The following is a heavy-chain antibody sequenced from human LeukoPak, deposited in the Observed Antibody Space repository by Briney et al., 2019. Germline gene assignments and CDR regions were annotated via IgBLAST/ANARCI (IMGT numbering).Heavy chain of an antibody. D-gene: IGHD2-2*01. CDR1: GGTFTNYA. Sequence: ASVKVSCKASGGTFTNYAISWVRQAPGQGLEWMGGIIPIFGTANYAQKFQGRVTITADESTSTAYMELSSLRSEDTAVYSCARGGDIVVVPAAMIYWGQGTLVTVSS. V-gene: IGHV1-69*13. CDR2: IIPIFGTA. CDR3: ARGGDIVVVPAAMIY. J-gene: IGHJ4*02.